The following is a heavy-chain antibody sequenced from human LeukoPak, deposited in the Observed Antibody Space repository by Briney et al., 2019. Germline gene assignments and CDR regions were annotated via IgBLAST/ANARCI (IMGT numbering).Heavy chain of an antibody. CDR3: ASLYCSRTSCYMDP. J-gene: IGHJ5*02. Sequence: SETLSLTCAVSGGSISTNNWWHWVRQSPGKGLEWIGEIYHSGSTNYNPSLKSRVTISVDTSKNQFSLKLSSVTAADTAVYYCASLYCSRTSCYMDPWGQGTLVTVSS. V-gene: IGHV4-4*02. CDR1: GGSISTNNW. CDR2: IYHSGST. D-gene: IGHD2-2*02.